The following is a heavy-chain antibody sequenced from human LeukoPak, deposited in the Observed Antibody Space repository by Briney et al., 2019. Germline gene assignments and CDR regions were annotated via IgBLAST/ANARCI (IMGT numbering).Heavy chain of an antibody. CDR1: GFNFRAYW. Sequence: GGSLRLSCTTSGFNFRAYWMGWVRQAPGKGLEWVSAISGSGGSTYYADSVKGRFTISRDNSKNTLYLQMNSLRAEDTAVYYCAKGGERHDAFDIWGQGTMVTVSS. CDR3: AKGGERHDAFDI. D-gene: IGHD1-1*01. V-gene: IGHV3-23*01. J-gene: IGHJ3*02. CDR2: ISGSGGST.